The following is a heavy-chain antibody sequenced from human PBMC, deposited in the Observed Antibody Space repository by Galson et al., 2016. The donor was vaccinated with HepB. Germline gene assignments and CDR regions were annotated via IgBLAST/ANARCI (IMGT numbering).Heavy chain of an antibody. D-gene: IGHD2-2*01. V-gene: IGHV3-23*01. CDR1: GFTFRNYG. Sequence: SLRLSCAASGFTFRNYGMTWVRQAPGKGLEVVSSISRSGDSTEYADSVKGRFTISRDNSKNTLSRQMNSLTADDTAIYYCVQGSTAPAVWGKGTTVTVSS. CDR3: VQGSTAPAV. CDR2: ISRSGDST. J-gene: IGHJ6*04.